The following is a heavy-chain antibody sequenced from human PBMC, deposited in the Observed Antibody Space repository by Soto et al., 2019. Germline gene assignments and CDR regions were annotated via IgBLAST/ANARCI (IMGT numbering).Heavy chain of an antibody. V-gene: IGHV4-39*02. CDR3: AREGKTVTNYYYYGMDV. CDR2: IYYSGST. D-gene: IGHD4-17*01. CDR1: GGSISSSSYY. J-gene: IGHJ6*02. Sequence: SETLSLTCTVSGGSISSSSYYWGWIRQPPGKGLEWIGSIYYSGSTYYNPSLKSRVTISVDTSKNQFSLKLSSVTAADTAVYYCAREGKTVTNYYYYGMDVWGQGTTVTVSS.